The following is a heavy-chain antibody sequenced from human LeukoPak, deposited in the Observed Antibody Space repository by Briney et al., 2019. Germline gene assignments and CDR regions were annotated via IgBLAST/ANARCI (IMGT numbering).Heavy chain of an antibody. Sequence: VASVKVSCKASGYSFTNNYTHWVRQAPGQGLEWMGVINPSGDGTSYAQKFQARVTMTRDTSTSTVYMELSSLRSEDTAVYYCAREMAVPGRAFDYWGQGTLVTVSS. CDR2: INPSGDGT. V-gene: IGHV1-46*01. J-gene: IGHJ4*02. CDR3: AREMAVPGRAFDY. D-gene: IGHD6-19*01. CDR1: GYSFTNNY.